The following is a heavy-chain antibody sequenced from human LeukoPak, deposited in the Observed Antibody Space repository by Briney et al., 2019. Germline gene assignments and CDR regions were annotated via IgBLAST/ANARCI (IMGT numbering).Heavy chain of an antibody. D-gene: IGHD6-19*01. CDR1: GGTFSSYG. V-gene: IGHV1-69*04. CDR2: IIPILGLT. CDR3: ARGFGSSSAYVPDFDF. J-gene: IGHJ4*02. Sequence: SVTVSCKASGGTFSSYGISWVRQAPGQGLEWMGRIIPILGLTNYAQKFQGRVTITADKSTSTAYMELSSLRSDDTAVYFCARGFGSSSAYVPDFDFWGQGTLVTVSS.